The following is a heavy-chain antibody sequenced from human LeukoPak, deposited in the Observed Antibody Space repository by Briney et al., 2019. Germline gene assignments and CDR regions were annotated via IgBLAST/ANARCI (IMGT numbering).Heavy chain of an antibody. V-gene: IGHV3-21*06. CDR3: ARAASSGSGSFDY. CDR2: ITSSSSYI. D-gene: IGHD3-22*01. J-gene: IGHJ4*02. Sequence: GGSLRLSCAASGFTFSSYNMNWVRQAPGKGPEWVSSITSSSSYIYYADSVKGRFTISRDNAKNSLYLQMDSLRVEDTAVYYCARAASSGSGSFDYWGQGTLVTVSS. CDR1: GFTFSSYN.